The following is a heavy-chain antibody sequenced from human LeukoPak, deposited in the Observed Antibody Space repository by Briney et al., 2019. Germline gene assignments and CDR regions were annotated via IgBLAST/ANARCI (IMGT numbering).Heavy chain of an antibody. Sequence: PGGSLRLSCAASGFTFSSYGMHWVRRAPGKGLEWVSIIWYDGSYKYYADSVKGRFTISRDNSKNTLYLQMNSLRVEDTAMYYCARQSGSYPDYWGQGTLVTVSS. V-gene: IGHV3-33*03. J-gene: IGHJ4*02. CDR2: IWYDGSYK. CDR3: ARQSGSYPDY. CDR1: GFTFSSYG. D-gene: IGHD1-26*01.